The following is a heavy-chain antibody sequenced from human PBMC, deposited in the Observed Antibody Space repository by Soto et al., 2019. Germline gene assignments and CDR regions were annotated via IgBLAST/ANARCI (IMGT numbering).Heavy chain of an antibody. Sequence: DLEESGGGLVKPGGSLRLSCTASGFTFSDYYMSWIRQAPGKGLEWLAYISGSGSTTYYTDSVKGRFAISRDNARTSLYLQINSLRVEDSAVYYCARSSLTYFEFWGQGTLFTVAS. CDR1: GFTFSDYY. V-gene: IGHV3-11*01. CDR2: ISGSGSTT. CDR3: ARSSLTYFEF. J-gene: IGHJ4*02.